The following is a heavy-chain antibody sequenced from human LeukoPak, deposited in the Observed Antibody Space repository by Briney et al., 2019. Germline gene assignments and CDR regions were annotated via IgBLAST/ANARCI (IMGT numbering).Heavy chain of an antibody. Sequence: PGGSLRLSCAASGFTFSSYWMSWVRQAPGKGLEWVANIKQDGSEKYYVDSVKGRFTISRDNAKNSLYLQMNSLRAEDTAVYYCARGITSGSGYYMDVWGKGTTVTISS. CDR3: ARGITSGSGYYMDV. CDR1: GFTFSSYW. J-gene: IGHJ6*03. D-gene: IGHD5-12*01. CDR2: IKQDGSEK. V-gene: IGHV3-7*01.